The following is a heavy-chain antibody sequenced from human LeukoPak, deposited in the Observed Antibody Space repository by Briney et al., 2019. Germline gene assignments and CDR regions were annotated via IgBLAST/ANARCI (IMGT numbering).Heavy chain of an antibody. CDR1: GGSISGYY. Sequence: PSETLSLTCTVSGGSISGYYWGWIRQPAGKALEWIGRIYASGSTNYNPSLKSRVTMSLDTSKNHLSLNLISVTAADTAVYYCARGYDYGDSNWFDPWGQGTLVTVSS. D-gene: IGHD4-17*01. V-gene: IGHV4-4*07. J-gene: IGHJ5*02. CDR2: IYASGST. CDR3: ARGYDYGDSNWFDP.